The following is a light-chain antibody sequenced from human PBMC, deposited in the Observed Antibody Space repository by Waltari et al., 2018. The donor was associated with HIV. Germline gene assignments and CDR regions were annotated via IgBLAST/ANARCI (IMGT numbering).Light chain of an antibody. V-gene: IGLV1-47*01. CDR1: PSNIATEA. Sequence: QSVLTQPPSVSGTPGQTVTISCSGTPSNIATEAVYCYPQLPGTAPTLHIYSNYKRPSGASDRLSCTKAGHSASLVISGLRSEDEAHYYCVSYDSRLDGRLCGGGTKLTVI. CDR2: SNY. CDR3: VSYDSRLDGRL. J-gene: IGLJ3*02.